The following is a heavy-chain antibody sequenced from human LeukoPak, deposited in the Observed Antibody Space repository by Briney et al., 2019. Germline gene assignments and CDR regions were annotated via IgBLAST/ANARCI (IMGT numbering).Heavy chain of an antibody. CDR1: GGSISSGGYY. CDR2: IYHSGST. J-gene: IGHJ6*02. V-gene: IGHV4-30-2*01. CDR3: ARGWATAALYYYYGMDV. Sequence: KSSETLSLTCTVSGGSISSGGYYWSWIRQPPGKGLEWIGYIYHSGSTYYNPSLKSRVTISVDTSKNQFSLKLSSVTAADTAVYYCARGWATAALYYYYGMDVWGQGTTVTVSS. D-gene: IGHD2-2*01.